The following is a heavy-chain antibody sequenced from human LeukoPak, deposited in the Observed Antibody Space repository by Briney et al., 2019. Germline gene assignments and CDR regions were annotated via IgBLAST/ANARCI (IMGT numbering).Heavy chain of an antibody. CDR1: GGTFSSYA. CDR3: ARSLDIHCSSTSCSTLIYYYYYMDV. Sequence: ASVKVSCKASGGTFSSYAISWVRQAPGQGLEWMGGIIPIFGTANYAQKFQGRVTITADESTSTAYMELSSLRSEDTAVYYCARSLDIHCSSTSCSTLIYYYYYMDVWGKGTTVTVSS. J-gene: IGHJ6*03. CDR2: IIPIFGTA. V-gene: IGHV1-69*13. D-gene: IGHD2-2*01.